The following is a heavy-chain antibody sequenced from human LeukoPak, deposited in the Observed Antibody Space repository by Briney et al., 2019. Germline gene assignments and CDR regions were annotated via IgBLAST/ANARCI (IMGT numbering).Heavy chain of an antibody. Sequence: SVKVSCKASGGTFSSYTISWVRQAPGQGLEWMGRIIPILGIANYAQKFQGRVTITADKSTSTAYMELSSLRSEDTAVYYCAREGCSGGSCYLGPRFDPWGQGTLVTVSS. CDR1: GGTFSSYT. J-gene: IGHJ5*02. CDR2: IIPILGIA. V-gene: IGHV1-69*04. D-gene: IGHD2-15*01. CDR3: AREGCSGGSCYLGPRFDP.